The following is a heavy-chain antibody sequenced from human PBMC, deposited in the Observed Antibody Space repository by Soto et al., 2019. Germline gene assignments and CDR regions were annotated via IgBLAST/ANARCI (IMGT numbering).Heavy chain of an antibody. D-gene: IGHD3-3*01. Sequence: PGESLKISCKGSGYSFTIYCIGWVLQMPWKGLEWMGIIYPGDSDTRYSPSFQGQVTISADKSISTAYLQWSSLKASDTAMYYCARLYYDFWSGYHGSYYYYYGMDVWGQGTTVTVSS. CDR3: ARLYYDFWSGYHGSYYYYYGMDV. CDR2: IYPGDSDT. V-gene: IGHV5-51*01. CDR1: GYSFTIYC. J-gene: IGHJ6*02.